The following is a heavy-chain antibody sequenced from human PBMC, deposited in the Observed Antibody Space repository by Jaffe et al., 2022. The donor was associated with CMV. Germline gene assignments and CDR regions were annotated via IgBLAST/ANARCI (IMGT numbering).Heavy chain of an antibody. V-gene: IGHV3-7*01. CDR3: ARDEGSWYPLGCDY. CDR1: GFTFSSYW. J-gene: IGHJ4*02. Sequence: EVQLVESGGGLVQPGGSLRLSCAASGFTFSSYWMSWVRQAPGKGLEWVANIKQDGSEKYYVDSVKGRFTISRDNAKNSLYLQMNSLRAEDTAVYYCARDEGSWYPLGCDYWGQGTLVTVSS. D-gene: IGHD6-13*01. CDR2: IKQDGSEK.